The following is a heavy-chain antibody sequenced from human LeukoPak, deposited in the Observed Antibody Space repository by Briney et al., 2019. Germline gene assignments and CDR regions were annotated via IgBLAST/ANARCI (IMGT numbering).Heavy chain of an antibody. CDR3: ARDESLAGYCSGGSCGYFDY. CDR2: TSAYNGNT. V-gene: IGHV1-18*01. CDR1: GYTFTSYG. D-gene: IGHD2-15*01. Sequence: ASVKVSCKASGYTFTSYGISWVRQAPGQGLEWMGWTSAYNGNTNYAQKLQGRVTMTTDTSTSTAYMELRSLRSDDTAVYYCARDESLAGYCSGGSCGYFDYWGQGTLVTVSS. J-gene: IGHJ4*02.